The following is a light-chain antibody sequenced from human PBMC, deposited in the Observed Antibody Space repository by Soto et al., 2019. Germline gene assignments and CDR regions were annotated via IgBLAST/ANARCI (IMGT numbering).Light chain of an antibody. CDR2: GAS. Sequence: IVLTQSPATLSLSPGERATLSCRARQTVNSYLSWYQHKPGQAPRLLIYGASSRATGIPDRFSGSGSGTDFTLTISRLEPEDFAVYYCQQYGSSPNTFGQGTRLEIK. CDR3: QQYGSSPNT. J-gene: IGKJ5*01. CDR1: QTVNSY. V-gene: IGKV3-20*01.